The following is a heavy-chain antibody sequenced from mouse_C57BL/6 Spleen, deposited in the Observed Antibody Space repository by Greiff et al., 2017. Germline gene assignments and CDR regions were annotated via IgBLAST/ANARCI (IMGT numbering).Heavy chain of an antibody. D-gene: IGHD1-1*01. V-gene: IGHV1-5*01. J-gene: IGHJ3*01. CDR2: IYPGNSDT. Sequence: DVQLQESGTVLARPGASVKMSCKTSGYTFTSYWMHWVKQRPGQGLEWIGAIYPGNSDTSYNQKFKGKAKLTAVTSASTAYMELSSLTNEDSAVYYCTRAPYYYGSSEAWFAYWGQGTLVTVSA. CDR1: GYTFTSYW. CDR3: TRAPYYYGSSEAWFAY.